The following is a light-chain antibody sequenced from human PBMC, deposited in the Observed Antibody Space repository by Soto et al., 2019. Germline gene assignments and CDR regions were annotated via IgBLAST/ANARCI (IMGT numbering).Light chain of an antibody. CDR2: KIS. Sequence: DIVMTQTPLSSLVTLGQPASISCTSSQSLVHRDGNTYLRWFQQRPGQPPRLLIYKISNWFSGVPDRFSGSGAGTDFTLKIDRVEAEDVGVYYCMQGTQVPSTFGQGTRLEIK. CDR3: MQGTQVPST. CDR1: QSLVHRDGNTY. J-gene: IGKJ2*01. V-gene: IGKV2-24*01.